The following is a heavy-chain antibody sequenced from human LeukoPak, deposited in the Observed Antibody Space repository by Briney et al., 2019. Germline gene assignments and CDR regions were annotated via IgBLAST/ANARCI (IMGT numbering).Heavy chain of an antibody. CDR1: GGSFSGYY. V-gene: IGHV4-34*01. CDR2: INHSGST. Sequence: KPSETLSLTCAVYGGSFSGYYWSWIRQPPGKGLEWIGEINHSGSTNYNPSLKSRVTISVDTSKNQFSLKLSSVTAADTAVYYCARSYGYSSGSPEVSYNWFDPWGQGTLVTVSS. D-gene: IGHD6-19*01. J-gene: IGHJ5*02. CDR3: ARSYGYSSGSPEVSYNWFDP.